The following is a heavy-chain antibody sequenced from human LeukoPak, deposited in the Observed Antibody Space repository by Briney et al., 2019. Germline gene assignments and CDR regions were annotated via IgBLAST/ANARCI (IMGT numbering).Heavy chain of an antibody. V-gene: IGHV5-51*01. CDR3: ARQVGWHPPRDYYLDY. CDR2: IYPGDSDT. Sequence: GESLQISCKGSGYSFTSYWIGWVRQLPGKGLEWMGIIYPGDSDTRYSPSFQGQVTISADKSISTAYLQWSSLKASDTAMYYCARQVGWHPPRDYYLDYWGQGTLVTVSS. J-gene: IGHJ4*02. CDR1: GYSFTSYW. D-gene: IGHD6-19*01.